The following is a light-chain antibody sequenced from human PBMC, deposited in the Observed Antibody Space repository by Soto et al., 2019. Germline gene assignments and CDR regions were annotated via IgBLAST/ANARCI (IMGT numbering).Light chain of an antibody. CDR3: QQSYSFPYS. Sequence: DIPMTQSPSSLSASVGDRVTITCRASQTSSRYLNWYQQKPGKPPKLLISGASRLESGVPSRFSGIGSGTDFTLTISSLQPEDFATYYCQQSYSFPYSFGQGTQLEIK. J-gene: IGKJ2*01. CDR1: QTSSRY. CDR2: GAS. V-gene: IGKV1-39*01.